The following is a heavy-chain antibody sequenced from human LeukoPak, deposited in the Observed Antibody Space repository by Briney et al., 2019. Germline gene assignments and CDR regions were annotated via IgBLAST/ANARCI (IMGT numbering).Heavy chain of an antibody. CDR1: GYTFTSYD. J-gene: IGHJ5*02. CDR3: AREVGYSTSYYGRFDP. D-gene: IGHD6-13*01. CDR2: MNPNSGNT. Sequence: GASVKVSCKASGYTFTSYDINWVRQATGQGLEWMGWMNPNSGNTGYAQKFQGRVTMTRDTSISTAYMELSRLTSDDTAVFYCAREVGYSTSYYGRFDPWGQGTLVTVSS. V-gene: IGHV1-8*01.